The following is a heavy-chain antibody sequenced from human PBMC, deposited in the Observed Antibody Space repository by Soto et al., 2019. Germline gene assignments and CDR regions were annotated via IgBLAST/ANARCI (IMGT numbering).Heavy chain of an antibody. D-gene: IGHD6-13*01. Sequence: QVQLVQSGGEVKKPGASVKVSCKASGYTFTTYGISWMRQAPGQGLEWMGWVSAYNGHTTYAQKFDDRVTMTTDTSTRTAYREWRSLRSDDTAVYYCARDTRYSSTWWDYWGQGTLVTVSS. CDR3: ARDTRYSSTWWDY. J-gene: IGHJ4*02. V-gene: IGHV1-18*01. CDR1: GYTFTTYG. CDR2: VSAYNGHT.